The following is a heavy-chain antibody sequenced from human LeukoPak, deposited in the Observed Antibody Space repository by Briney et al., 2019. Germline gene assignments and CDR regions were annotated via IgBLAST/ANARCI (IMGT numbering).Heavy chain of an antibody. D-gene: IGHD4-17*01. CDR2: ISWNSRSI. V-gene: IGHV3-9*01. CDR1: GFTFDDYA. J-gene: IGHJ4*02. Sequence: GRSLRLSCAASGFTFDDYAMHWVRQAPGKGLEWVSGISWNSRSIGYADSVKGRFTISRDNAKNSLYLQMNSLRAEPTAWYYCAKDMGAYGDYIGFDYWGQGTLVTVSS. CDR3: AKDMGAYGDYIGFDY.